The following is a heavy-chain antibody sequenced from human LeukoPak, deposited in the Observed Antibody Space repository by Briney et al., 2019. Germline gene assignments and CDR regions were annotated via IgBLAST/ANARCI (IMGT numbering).Heavy chain of an antibody. CDR1: GFTFSSAW. V-gene: IGHV3-15*01. Sequence: GGSLRLSCAASGFTFSSAWMSWVRQTPGKGLEWVGRIKRKTDGETTNYVAPVKGRFTISRDDSRNTLYLQMSSLKIEDTAVYYCARVSYYDSSGYYFLSYVDYWGQGTLVTVSS. D-gene: IGHD3-22*01. CDR3: ARVSYYDSSGYYFLSYVDY. J-gene: IGHJ4*02. CDR2: IKRKTDGETT.